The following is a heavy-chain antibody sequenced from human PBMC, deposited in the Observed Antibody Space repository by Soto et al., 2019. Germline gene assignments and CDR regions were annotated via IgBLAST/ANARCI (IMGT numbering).Heavy chain of an antibody. V-gene: IGHV3-30*18. J-gene: IGHJ4*02. CDR1: GFTFSSYG. Sequence: QVQLVESGGGVVQPGRSLRLSCAASGFTFSSYGMHWVRQAPGKGLEWVAVISYDGSNKYYADSVKGRFTISRDNSKNTLYLQMNSLRAEDTAVYYCAKPSYIFGVVITGAFDYWGQGTLVTVSS. CDR3: AKPSYIFGVVITGAFDY. CDR2: ISYDGSNK. D-gene: IGHD3-3*02.